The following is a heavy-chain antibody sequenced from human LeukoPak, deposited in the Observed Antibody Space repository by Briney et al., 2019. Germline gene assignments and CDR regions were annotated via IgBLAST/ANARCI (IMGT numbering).Heavy chain of an antibody. CDR1: GGPISSYY. CDR3: ARDGVVPARYYFDY. D-gene: IGHD3-3*01. J-gene: IGHJ4*02. CDR2: IYYSGST. V-gene: IGHV4-59*01. Sequence: SETLSLTCTVSGGPISSYYWSWIRQPPGKGLEWIGYIYYSGSTNYNPSLKSRVTISVDTSKNQFSLKLSSVTAADTAVYYCARDGVVPARYYFDYWGQGTLVTVSS.